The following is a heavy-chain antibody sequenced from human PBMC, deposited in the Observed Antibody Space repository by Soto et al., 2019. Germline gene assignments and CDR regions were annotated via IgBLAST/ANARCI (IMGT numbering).Heavy chain of an antibody. J-gene: IGHJ4*02. CDR2: ISQDGAIA. CDR1: GFAFGSYW. Sequence: VQLVESGGGLVQPGGSLRLSCAASGFAFGSYWMHWVRQAPGKGLVWVSRISQDGAIATQADSVKGRFTISRDNAKNTLFLQMHSLRAVDTAVYYCLRDQRHWNEFADQWGQGTRVTVSS. CDR3: LRDQRHWNEFADQ. V-gene: IGHV3-74*01. D-gene: IGHD1-1*01.